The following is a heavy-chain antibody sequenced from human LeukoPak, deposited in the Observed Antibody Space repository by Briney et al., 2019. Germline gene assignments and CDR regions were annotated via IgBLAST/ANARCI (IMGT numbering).Heavy chain of an antibody. D-gene: IGHD1-26*01. Sequence: PGRSLRLSCAASGFTFSSYAMHWVRQAPGKGLEWVAVISYDGSNKYYADSVKGRFTISRDNSKNTLYLQMNSLRAEDTAVYYRAKARENGYWGQGTLVTVSS. CDR1: GFTFSSYA. CDR3: AKARENGY. J-gene: IGHJ4*02. CDR2: ISYDGSNK. V-gene: IGHV3-30*04.